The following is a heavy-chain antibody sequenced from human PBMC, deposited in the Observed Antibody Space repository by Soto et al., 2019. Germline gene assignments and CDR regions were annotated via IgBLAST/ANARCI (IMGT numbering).Heavy chain of an antibody. D-gene: IGHD2-2*01. Sequence: ASVKVSCKVSGYTLTELSMHWVRQAPGKGLEWMGGFDPEDGETIYAQKNQGRVTMTEDTSTDTAYMELSSLRSEDTSVYYCATGRVRVVPAANGANYYYGMDVWGQGTTVTVSS. CDR3: ATGRVRVVPAANGANYYYGMDV. J-gene: IGHJ6*02. CDR2: FDPEDGET. V-gene: IGHV1-24*01. CDR1: GYTLTELS.